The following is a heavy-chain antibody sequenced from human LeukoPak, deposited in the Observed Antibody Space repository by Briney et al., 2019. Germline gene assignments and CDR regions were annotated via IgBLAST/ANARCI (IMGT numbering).Heavy chain of an antibody. J-gene: IGHJ3*02. D-gene: IGHD3-22*01. Sequence: SVKVSCKASGGTFINYAISWVRQAPGQGLEWMGGIIPIFGTTNYAGKFQGRVTITTDESTSTAYMELSSLRSEDTAVYYCARGSRVVYYDSSGSHAFDIWGQGTMVTVSS. CDR2: IIPIFGTT. V-gene: IGHV1-69*05. CDR3: ARGSRVVYYDSSGSHAFDI. CDR1: GGTFINYA.